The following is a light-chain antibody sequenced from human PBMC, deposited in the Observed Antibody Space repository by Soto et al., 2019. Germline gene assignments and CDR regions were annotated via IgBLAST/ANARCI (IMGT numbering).Light chain of an antibody. CDR2: GAS. CDR1: QNVNIN. Sequence: EIVMTQSPATLSVSPGERATLSCRASQNVNINLAWYQQRPGQAPRLLIYGASTRATGIPARFSGSGSGTEFTLTISSLQSEDFAIYYCQHYNNWPPDTFGRGTKLEI. J-gene: IGKJ2*01. CDR3: QHYNNWPPDT. V-gene: IGKV3-15*01.